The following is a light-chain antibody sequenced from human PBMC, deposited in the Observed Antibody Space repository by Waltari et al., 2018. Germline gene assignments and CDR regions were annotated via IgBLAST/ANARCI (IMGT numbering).Light chain of an antibody. CDR2: KVS. CDR3: MQGTHWPRT. CDR1: QRLAHRDRNTS. J-gene: IGKJ2*01. Sequence: AVMTQSPLSLPVTLGPQASISCRSSQRLAHRDRNTSLTWFEQRPGQSPRRLIYKVSNRDSGVADRFSGSGSGTDVTLKISRAEAEDVGVYYCMQGTHWPRTFGQGTKLEIK. V-gene: IGKV2-30*02.